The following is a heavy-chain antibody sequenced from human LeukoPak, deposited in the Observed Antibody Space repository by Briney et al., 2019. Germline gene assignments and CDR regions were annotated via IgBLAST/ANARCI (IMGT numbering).Heavy chain of an antibody. D-gene: IGHD6-19*01. CDR2: IYYSGST. Sequence: NTSETLSLTCTVSGGSISSYYWSWIRQPPGKGLEWIGYIYYSGSTNYNPSLKSRVTISVDTSKNQFSLKLSSVTAADTAVYYCARSYSSGWPYYYYGMDVWGQGTTVTVSS. V-gene: IGHV4-59*01. CDR3: ARSYSSGWPYYYYGMDV. J-gene: IGHJ6*02. CDR1: GGSISSYY.